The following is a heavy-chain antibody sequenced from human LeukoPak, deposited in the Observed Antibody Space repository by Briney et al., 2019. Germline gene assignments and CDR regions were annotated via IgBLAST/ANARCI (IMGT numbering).Heavy chain of an antibody. CDR1: GFTFSSYA. Sequence: GGSLRLSCAASGFTFSSYAMSWVRQAPGKGLEWVSAVSGSGGSTYYADSVKGRFTISRDNSKNTLYLQMNSLRAEDTAVYYCAKDGAAAGTGWFDPWGQGTLVTVSS. J-gene: IGHJ5*02. D-gene: IGHD6-13*01. CDR3: AKDGAAAGTGWFDP. V-gene: IGHV3-23*01. CDR2: VSGSGGST.